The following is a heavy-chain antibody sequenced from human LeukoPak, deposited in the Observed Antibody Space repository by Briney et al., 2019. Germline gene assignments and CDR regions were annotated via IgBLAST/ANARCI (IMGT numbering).Heavy chain of an antibody. D-gene: IGHD6-19*01. CDR2: ISGSGGST. Sequence: GGSLRLSCAASGFTFSSYAMSWVRQAPGKGLEWVSGISGSGGSTYYADSVKGRFTVSRDNSKNTLYLQMNSLRGEDTAVYYCAKDSGSGPTWWFDPWGQGTLVTVSS. CDR3: AKDSGSGPTWWFDP. CDR1: GFTFSSYA. V-gene: IGHV3-23*01. J-gene: IGHJ5*02.